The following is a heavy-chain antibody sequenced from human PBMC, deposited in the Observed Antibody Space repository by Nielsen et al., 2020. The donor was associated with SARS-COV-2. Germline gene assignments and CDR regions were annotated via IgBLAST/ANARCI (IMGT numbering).Heavy chain of an antibody. CDR1: GFTFTSSA. J-gene: IGHJ4*02. V-gene: IGHV1-58*01. CDR2: IVVGSGNT. D-gene: IGHD3-16*02. Sequence: SVKVSCKASGFTFTSSAVQWVRQARGQRLEWIGWIVVGSGNTNYAQKFQGRVTMTRDTSTSTVYMELSSLRSDDTAVYYCARDGMITFGGVIVHWGQGTLVTVSS. CDR3: ARDGMITFGGVIVH.